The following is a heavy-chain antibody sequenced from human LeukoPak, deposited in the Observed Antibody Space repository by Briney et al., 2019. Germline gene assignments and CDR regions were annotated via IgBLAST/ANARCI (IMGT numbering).Heavy chain of an antibody. CDR1: GYTFTGYY. CDR3: ARVEVVPAAKFDY. V-gene: IGHV1-2*02. J-gene: IGHJ4*02. D-gene: IGHD2-2*01. CDR2: INPNSGGT. Sequence: ASVKVSCKASGYTFTGYYMHWVRQAPGQGLEWMGWINPNSGGTNYAQKFQGRVTMTRDTSISTVYMELSRLRSDDTAVYYCARVEVVPAAKFDYWGQGTLVTVSS.